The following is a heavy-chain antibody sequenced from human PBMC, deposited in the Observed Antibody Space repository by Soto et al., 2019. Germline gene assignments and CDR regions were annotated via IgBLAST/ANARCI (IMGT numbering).Heavy chain of an antibody. V-gene: IGHV3-30*18. Sequence: QVQLVESGGGVVQPGRSLRLSCAASGFTFSSYGMHWVRQAPGKGLEWVAVISYDGSNKYYADSVKGRFTISRDNSKNTLYLQMNSLRAEDTAVYYCAKDTSIFGVVILWDTPDYWGQGTLVTFSS. CDR3: AKDTSIFGVVILWDTPDY. CDR2: ISYDGSNK. CDR1: GFTFSSYG. D-gene: IGHD3-3*01. J-gene: IGHJ4*02.